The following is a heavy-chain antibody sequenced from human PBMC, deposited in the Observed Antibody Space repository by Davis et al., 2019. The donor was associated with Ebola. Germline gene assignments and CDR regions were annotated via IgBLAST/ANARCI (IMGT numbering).Heavy chain of an antibody. CDR1: GYTFTRYG. V-gene: IGHV1-18*01. J-gene: IGHJ5*02. Sequence: AASVKVSCKASGYTFTRYGITWVRQAPGQGREWMAWISAYNGKTKYAQKFQGRVTMTTATSTSTAYMELRSLRTDDTAVYYCARDIAMIRGGWFDHWGQGTLVSVSS. D-gene: IGHD3-16*01. CDR3: ARDIAMIRGGWFDH. CDR2: ISAYNGKT.